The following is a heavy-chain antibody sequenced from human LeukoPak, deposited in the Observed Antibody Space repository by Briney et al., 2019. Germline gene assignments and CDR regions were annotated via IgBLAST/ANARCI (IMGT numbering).Heavy chain of an antibody. D-gene: IGHD2-15*01. V-gene: IGHV4-39*07. CDR1: GGSISSSSYY. CDR2: IYYSGST. J-gene: IGHJ6*03. CDR3: AREGCSGGSCYSSYYYYMDV. Sequence: SETLSLNCAVSGGSISSSSYYWGWIRQPPGKGVEWIGSIYYSGSTYYNPSLKSRVTISVDKSKNQFSLKLSSVTAADTAVYYCAREGCSGGSCYSSYYYYMDVWGKGTTVTISS.